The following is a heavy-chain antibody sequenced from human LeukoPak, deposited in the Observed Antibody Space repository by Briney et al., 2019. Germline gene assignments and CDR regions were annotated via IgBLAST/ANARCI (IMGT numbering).Heavy chain of an antibody. CDR1: GGTFSSYA. CDR2: IIPIFGTA. CDR3: ARHYWNDVGWFDP. J-gene: IGHJ5*02. Sequence: ASVKVSCKASGGTFSSYAISWVRQAPGQGLEWMGGIIPIFGTANYAQKLQGRVTITADESTSTAYMELSSLRSEDTAVYYCARHYWNDVGWFDPWGQGTLVTVSS. V-gene: IGHV1-69*13. D-gene: IGHD1-1*01.